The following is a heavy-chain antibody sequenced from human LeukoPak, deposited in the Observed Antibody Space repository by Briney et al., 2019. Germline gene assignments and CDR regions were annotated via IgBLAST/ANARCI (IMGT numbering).Heavy chain of an antibody. CDR3: ARAKGRDGYTGYGMDV. V-gene: IGHV3-21*01. Sequence: GGSLRLSCAASGFTFSSYSMNWVRQAPGKGLEWVSSISSSSYIYYADSVKGRFTISRDNAKNSLYLQMNSLRAEDTAVYYCARAKGRDGYTGYGMDVWGQGTTVTVSS. D-gene: IGHD5-24*01. J-gene: IGHJ6*02. CDR2: ISSSSYI. CDR1: GFTFSSYS.